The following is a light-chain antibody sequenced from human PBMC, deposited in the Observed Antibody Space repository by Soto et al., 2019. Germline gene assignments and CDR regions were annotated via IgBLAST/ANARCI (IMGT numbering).Light chain of an antibody. CDR1: SNDVGGYDY. CDR2: EVS. V-gene: IGLV2-14*01. Sequence: QSVLTQPASVSGSPGQSITISCSGTSNDVGGYDYVSWYQQHPGKAPKLVIYEVSNRPSWVSNRFSGSKSGNTASLTISGLQPEDEADYYCNSYTSSSTLVFGGGIKLTVL. CDR3: NSYTSSSTLV. J-gene: IGLJ2*01.